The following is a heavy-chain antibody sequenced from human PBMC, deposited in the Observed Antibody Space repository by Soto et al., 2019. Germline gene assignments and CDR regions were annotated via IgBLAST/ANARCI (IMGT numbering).Heavy chain of an antibody. CDR3: ARAFGYSYGTYFDY. CDR1: GFTFSSYS. Sequence: GGSLRLSCAASGFTFSSYSMNWVRQAPGKGLEWVSYISSSSSTIYYADSVKGRFTISRDNAKNSLYLQMNSLRDEDTAVYYCARAFGYSYGTYFDYWGQGTLVTVSS. CDR2: ISSSSSTI. V-gene: IGHV3-48*02. J-gene: IGHJ4*02. D-gene: IGHD5-18*01.